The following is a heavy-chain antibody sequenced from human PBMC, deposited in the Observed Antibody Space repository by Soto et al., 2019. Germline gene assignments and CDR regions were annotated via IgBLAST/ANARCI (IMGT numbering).Heavy chain of an antibody. D-gene: IGHD2-21*01. V-gene: IGHV4-30-4*01. J-gene: IGHJ4*02. CDR3: ASGLSGDKVDQ. Sequence: QVQLQESGPGLVKPSQTLSLTCTVSGGSISDGAYYWSWIRQPPGKGLEWIGHIYHSGNTYNNPSLRSRLTISLDTAKSQFSLNLTSVTAADTAVYYCASGLSGDKVDQWGQGTLVTVSS. CDR2: IYHSGNT. CDR1: GGSISDGAYY.